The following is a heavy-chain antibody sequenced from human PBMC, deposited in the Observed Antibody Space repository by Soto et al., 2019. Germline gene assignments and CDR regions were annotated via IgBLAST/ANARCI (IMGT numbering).Heavy chain of an antibody. V-gene: IGHV1-2*04. Sequence: ASVKVSCKASGYTFTVYYMHWVRQAPGQGLEWMGRINPNSGGTNYAQKFQGWVTMTRDTSISTAYMELSRLRSDDTAVYYCARDRAVAGTDGMDFWGQGTTVTVSS. CDR3: ARDRAVAGTDGMDF. D-gene: IGHD6-19*01. CDR2: INPNSGGT. J-gene: IGHJ6*02. CDR1: GYTFTVYY.